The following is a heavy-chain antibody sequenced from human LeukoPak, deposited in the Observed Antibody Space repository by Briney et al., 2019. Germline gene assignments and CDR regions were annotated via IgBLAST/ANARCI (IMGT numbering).Heavy chain of an antibody. CDR1: GFTFSGYA. V-gene: IGHV3-23*01. CDR2: ISGSGGST. D-gene: IGHD1-26*01. CDR3: AKAHFGVGATHYFDS. J-gene: IGHJ4*02. Sequence: GGSLRLSCAASGFTFSGYAMSWVRQAPGKGLEWVSGISGSGGSTYYADSVKGRFTISRDNSKNTLYLQMNSLRTEDTAVYYCAKAHFGVGATHYFDSWGQGTLVTASS.